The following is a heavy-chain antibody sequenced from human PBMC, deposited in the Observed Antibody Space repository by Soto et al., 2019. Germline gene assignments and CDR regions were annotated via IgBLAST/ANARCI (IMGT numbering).Heavy chain of an antibody. V-gene: IGHV1-69*01. D-gene: IGHD1-26*01. CDR2: IIPIFGTA. J-gene: IGHJ4*02. CDR1: GGTFSSYS. Sequence: QVQLVQSGAEVKKPGSSVKVSCKASGGTFSSYSINWVRQAPGQGLEWMGEIIPIFGTANYAQKIQGRVTITADESTSTAYMALSSLRSEDTAVYYCARDGGSHSGGMDYWGQGTLVTVSS. CDR3: ARDGGSHSGGMDY.